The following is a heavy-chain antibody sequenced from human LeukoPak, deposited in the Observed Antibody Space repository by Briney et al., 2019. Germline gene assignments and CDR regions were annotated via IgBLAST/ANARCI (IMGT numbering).Heavy chain of an antibody. CDR2: IYHSWST. CDR3: ARDIIPDHYYGSGSYYRPVFAFDI. V-gene: IGHV4-38-2*02. CDR1: GYSISSGYY. J-gene: IGHJ3*02. Sequence: SETLSLTCAVSGYSISSGYYWGWIRQPPGKGLEWIGSIYHSWSTYYNPSLKSRVTISVDTSKNQFSLKLSSVTAADTAVYYCARDIIPDHYYGSGSYYRPVFAFDIWGQGTMVTVSS. D-gene: IGHD3-10*01.